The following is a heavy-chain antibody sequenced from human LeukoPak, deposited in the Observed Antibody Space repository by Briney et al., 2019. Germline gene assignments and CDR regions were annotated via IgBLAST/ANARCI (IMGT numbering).Heavy chain of an antibody. CDR1: GGTFISYA. CDR3: ENSIFGVVTTFDY. Sequence: SVKVSCKASGGTFISYAISGVRQAPGQGLEWMGGIIPIFGTAKYAQKFQGRGTITTDEDKSKENMELSRMRAEDAAVYYCENSIFGVVTTFDYWGQGTLVTVSS. D-gene: IGHD3-3*01. J-gene: IGHJ4*02. V-gene: IGHV1-69*05. CDR2: IIPIFGTA.